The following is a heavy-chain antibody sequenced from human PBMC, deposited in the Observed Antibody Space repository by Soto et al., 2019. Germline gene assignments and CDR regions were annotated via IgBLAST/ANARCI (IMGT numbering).Heavy chain of an antibody. CDR3: ARDSGLDWGQSDDAFDI. CDR1: GFTFSSYV. J-gene: IGHJ3*02. Sequence: QVQLVESGGGVVQPGRSLRLSCAASGFTFSSYVMHWVRQAPGKGLEWVAVISYDGSNKYYADSVKGRFTISRDNSKNTLYLQMNSLRAEDTAVYYCARDSGLDWGQSDDAFDIWGQGTMVTVSS. D-gene: IGHD3-10*01. CDR2: ISYDGSNK. V-gene: IGHV3-30-3*01.